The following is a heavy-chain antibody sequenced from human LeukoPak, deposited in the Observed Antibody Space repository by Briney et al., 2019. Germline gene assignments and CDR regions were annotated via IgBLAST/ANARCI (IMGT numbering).Heavy chain of an antibody. D-gene: IGHD6-19*01. Sequence: GESLKISCKGSGYSFTSYWIGWVRQMPGKGLEWMGIIYPGDSDTRYSPSFQGQVTISAGKSISTAYLQWSSLKASDTAMYYCARRSGGYSSGWYISHWGQGTLVTVSS. V-gene: IGHV5-51*01. CDR1: GYSFTSYW. CDR3: ARRSGGYSSGWYISH. CDR2: IYPGDSDT. J-gene: IGHJ4*02.